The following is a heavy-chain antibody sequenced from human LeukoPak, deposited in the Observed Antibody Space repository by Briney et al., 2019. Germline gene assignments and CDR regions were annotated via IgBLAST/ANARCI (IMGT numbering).Heavy chain of an antibody. Sequence: PGGSLRLSCAASGFTFSSYAMSWFRQAPGKGLEWVSAISGSGGSTYYADSVKGRFTISRDNSKNTLYLQMNSLRAEDTAVYYCAKEGGGYSYGYTYYGMDVWGQGTTVTVSS. CDR3: AKEGGGYSYGYTYYGMDV. J-gene: IGHJ6*02. V-gene: IGHV3-23*01. D-gene: IGHD5-18*01. CDR1: GFTFSSYA. CDR2: ISGSGGST.